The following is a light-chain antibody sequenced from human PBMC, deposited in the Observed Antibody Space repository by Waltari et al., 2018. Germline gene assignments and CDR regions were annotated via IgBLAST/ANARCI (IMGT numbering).Light chain of an antibody. CDR1: QSISTW. Sequence: DIQMTQSPSTLSASVGDRVTITCRTSQSISTWLAWYQQKPGKAPKRLIYKASSLENEVPSRFSGIGSGTEFTLTISILQPDDFATFYCQQYKSYPPTFGGGTKVDIK. V-gene: IGKV1-5*03. J-gene: IGKJ4*01. CDR2: KAS. CDR3: QQYKSYPPT.